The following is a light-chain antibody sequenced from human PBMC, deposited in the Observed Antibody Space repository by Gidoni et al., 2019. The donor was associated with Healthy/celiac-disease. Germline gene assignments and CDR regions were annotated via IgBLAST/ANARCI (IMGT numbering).Light chain of an antibody. V-gene: IGKV4-1*01. CDR1: QSVLYSSNNKNY. CDR2: WAS. J-gene: IGKJ2*01. Sequence: DTVTTQSPHPLDVSMGARATIHYKPSQSVLYSSNNKNYLAWYQQKPGQPPKLLIYWASTRESGVPDRFSGSGSGTDFSLTISSLQAEDVAVYYCQQYYSTPPYTFGQGTKLEIK. CDR3: QQYYSTPPYT.